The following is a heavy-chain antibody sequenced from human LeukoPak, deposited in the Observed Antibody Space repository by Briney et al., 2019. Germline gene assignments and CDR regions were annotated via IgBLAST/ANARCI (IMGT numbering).Heavy chain of an antibody. Sequence: ASVKVSCKASGYTFTGYYMHWVRQAPGQGLEWMGWINPNSGGTNYAQKFQGRVTMTRDTSITTAYMELSRLRSDDTAVYYCARDYYDNSGGAFDTWGQGTMVTVSS. D-gene: IGHD3-22*01. V-gene: IGHV1-2*02. CDR2: INPNSGGT. CDR3: ARDYYDNSGGAFDT. CDR1: GYTFTGYY. J-gene: IGHJ3*02.